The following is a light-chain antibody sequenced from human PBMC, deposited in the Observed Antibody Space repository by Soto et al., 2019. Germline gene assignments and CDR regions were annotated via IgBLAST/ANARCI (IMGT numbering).Light chain of an antibody. J-gene: IGKJ1*01. CDR1: QSVSNW. Sequence: DIQMTQSPSALSASVGDRVTITCRASQSVSNWLAWYRQKPGEAPKLLIYEGSTLERGVPSRFSGSGAGTEFPLTISSLQPDDFATVYGHQYDTYSRTVGQGTKVEVK. CDR2: EGS. CDR3: HQYDTYSRT. V-gene: IGKV1-5*03.